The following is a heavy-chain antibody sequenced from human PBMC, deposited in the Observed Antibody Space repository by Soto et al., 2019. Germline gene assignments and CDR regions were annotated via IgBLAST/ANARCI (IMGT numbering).Heavy chain of an antibody. J-gene: IGHJ4*02. CDR1: GGSISSYY. CDR3: ARGGTYYDFWSGTTYYFDY. CDR2: IYYSGST. D-gene: IGHD3-3*01. V-gene: IGHV4-59*08. Sequence: PSETLSLTCTVSGGSISSYYWSWIRQPPGKGLEWIGYIYYSGSTNYNPSLKSRDTISVDTSKNQFSLKLSSVTAADTAVYYCARGGTYYDFWSGTTYYFDYWGQGTLVTVSS.